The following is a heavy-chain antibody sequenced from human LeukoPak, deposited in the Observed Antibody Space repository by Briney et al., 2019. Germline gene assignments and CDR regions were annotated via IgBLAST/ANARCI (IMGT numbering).Heavy chain of an antibody. CDR1: GGSFSGYY. CDR2: INHSGST. J-gene: IGHJ6*02. V-gene: IGHV4-34*01. D-gene: IGHD3-3*01. CDR3: ARGRDDFWSGFVQYGMDV. Sequence: SSETLSLTCAVYGGSFSGYYWSWIRQPPGKGLEWIGEINHSGSTNYNPSLKSRVTISVDTSKNQFSLKLSSVTAADTAVYYCARGRDDFWSGFVQYGMDVWGQGTTGTVSS.